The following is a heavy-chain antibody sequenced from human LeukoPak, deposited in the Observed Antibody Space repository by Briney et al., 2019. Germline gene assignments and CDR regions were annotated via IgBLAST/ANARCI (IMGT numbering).Heavy chain of an antibody. J-gene: IGHJ4*02. Sequence: SETLSLTCTVSGGSISSSSYYWGWIRQPPGKGLEWIGSIYYSGSTYYNPSLKSRVTISVDTSKNQFSLKLSAVTAADTAVYYCARHGLVLGDYFDYWGQGTLVTVSS. CDR1: GGSISSSSYY. CDR3: ARHGLVLGDYFDY. V-gene: IGHV4-39*01. D-gene: IGHD2-15*01. CDR2: IYYSGST.